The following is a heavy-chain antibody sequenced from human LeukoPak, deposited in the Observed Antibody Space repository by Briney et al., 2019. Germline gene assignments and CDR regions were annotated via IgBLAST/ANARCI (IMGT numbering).Heavy chain of an antibody. CDR2: INEDGTTI. CDR1: GFTFSGYW. CDR3: ARWSYVSGTWFLDY. Sequence: GGSLRLSCEASGFTFSGYWMSWVRQAPGRGLEWVADINEDGTTIYYVNSVKGRFTISRDNAKNSLSLQLNTLKAGDTAVYYCARWSYVSGTWFLDYWGQGTLVTVSS. V-gene: IGHV3-7*05. D-gene: IGHD3-10*01. J-gene: IGHJ4*02.